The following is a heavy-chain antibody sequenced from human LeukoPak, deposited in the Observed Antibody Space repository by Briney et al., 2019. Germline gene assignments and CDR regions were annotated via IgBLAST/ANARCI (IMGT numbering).Heavy chain of an antibody. Sequence: PSETLSLTCVVSGDSISSGGYSWNWIRQPPGKGLEWIGYMYNSGTTSYSPSLKSRVTMSVDTSKNQFSLKLSSVTAADTALYYCARGWGPAYCGGDCHRHFDYWGQGTLVTVSS. V-gene: IGHV4-30-4*07. CDR3: ARGWGPAYCGGDCHRHFDY. CDR2: MYNSGTT. J-gene: IGHJ4*02. D-gene: IGHD2-21*02. CDR1: GDSISSGGYS.